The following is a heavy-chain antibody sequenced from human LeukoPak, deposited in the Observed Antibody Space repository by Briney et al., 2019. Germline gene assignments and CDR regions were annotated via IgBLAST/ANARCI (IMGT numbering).Heavy chain of an antibody. J-gene: IGHJ6*03. CDR2: INPSDGAT. V-gene: IGHV1-46*01. D-gene: IGHD3-16*01. CDR3: AGEQRGGLSGHLGGLFASYYTYYYMDV. Sequence: ASVKVSCKASGYTFTKYYIHWVRQAPGQGLEWMGMINPSDGATTYAQRFQGRVTMTRDMSTTTVYVDLRSLRSEDTAVYFCAGEQRGGLSGHLGGLFASYYTYYYMDVWGRGTTVTVSS. CDR1: GYTFTKYY.